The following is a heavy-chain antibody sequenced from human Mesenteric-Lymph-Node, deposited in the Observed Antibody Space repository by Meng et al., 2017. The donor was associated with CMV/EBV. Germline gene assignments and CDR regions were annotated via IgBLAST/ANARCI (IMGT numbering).Heavy chain of an antibody. Sequence: GGSLRLSCAASGFTFSSYGMHWVRQAPGKGLEWVAFIRYDGSNKYYADSVMGRFTISRDNSKNTLYLQMNSLRAEDTAVYYCAGAPSYDFWSGYYRDYYYYGMDVWGQGTTVTVSS. CDR1: GFTFSSYG. D-gene: IGHD3-3*01. J-gene: IGHJ6*02. V-gene: IGHV3-30*02. CDR2: IRYDGSNK. CDR3: AGAPSYDFWSGYYRDYYYYGMDV.